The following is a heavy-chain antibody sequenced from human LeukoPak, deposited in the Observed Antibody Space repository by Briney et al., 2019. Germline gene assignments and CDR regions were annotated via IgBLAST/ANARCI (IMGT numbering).Heavy chain of an antibody. CDR2: INHSGST. Sequence: SETLSLTCAVYGGSFSGYYWSWIRQPPGKGLEWIGEINHSGSTNYNPSLKSRVTISVDTSKNQFSLKLSSVTAADTAVYYCARHWRLSYGGFDYWGQGTLVTVSS. CDR3: ARHWRLSYGGFDY. V-gene: IGHV4-34*01. D-gene: IGHD4-23*01. J-gene: IGHJ4*02. CDR1: GGSFSGYY.